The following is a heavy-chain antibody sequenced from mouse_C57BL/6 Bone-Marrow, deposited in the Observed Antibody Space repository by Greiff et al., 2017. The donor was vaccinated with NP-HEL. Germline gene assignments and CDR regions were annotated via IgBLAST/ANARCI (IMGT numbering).Heavy chain of an antibody. CDR2: ISNGGGST. Sequence: DVKLVESGGGLVQPGGYLKLSCAASGFTFSDYYMYWVRQTPEKRLEWVAYISNGGGSTYYPDTVKGRFTISRDNAKNTLYLQMSRLKSEDTAMYYCARDWVYFDVWGTGTTVTVSS. D-gene: IGHD4-1*01. V-gene: IGHV5-12*01. CDR1: GFTFSDYY. J-gene: IGHJ1*03. CDR3: ARDWVYFDV.